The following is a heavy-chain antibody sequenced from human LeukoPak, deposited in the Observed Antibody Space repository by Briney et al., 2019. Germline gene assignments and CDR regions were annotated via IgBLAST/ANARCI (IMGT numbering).Heavy chain of an antibody. J-gene: IGHJ4*02. CDR3: ASPYSGYASGDY. Sequence: PSETLSLTCAVYGGSFSGYYWSWIRQPPGKGLEWIGEINHSGSTNYNPSLKSRVTISVDTSKNQFSLKLSSVTAADTAVYYCASPYSGYASGDYWGQGTLVTVSS. CDR1: GGSFSGYY. V-gene: IGHV4-34*01. D-gene: IGHD5-12*01. CDR2: INHSGST.